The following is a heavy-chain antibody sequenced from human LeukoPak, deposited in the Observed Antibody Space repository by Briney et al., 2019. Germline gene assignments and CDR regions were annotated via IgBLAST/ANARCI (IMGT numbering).Heavy chain of an antibody. CDR2: MYYGGTT. V-gene: IGHV4-39*02. D-gene: IGHD5-12*01. CDR1: GGSIGTDSYY. J-gene: IGHJ4*02. Sequence: PSDTLSLTCSVSGGSIGTDSYYGGWVRQPPGKGLEWIGSMYYGGTTYFNPSLKSRVTLSVDTSKNDFSLRLSSVTAADSAVYFCATGKYSGYYDYWGQGTLVTVSS. CDR3: ATGKYSGYYDY.